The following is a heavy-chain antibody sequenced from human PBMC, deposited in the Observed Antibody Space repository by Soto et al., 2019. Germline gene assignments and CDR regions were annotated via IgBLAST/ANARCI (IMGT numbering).Heavy chain of an antibody. Sequence: GGSMRLSCAVTGFTFTRHGMHWVRQAPGKGLEWVAVIWYDGSNKYYADSVKGRFTISRDNSKNTLYLQMNSLRAEDTAVYYCXRADYEFWSGTSMDVWGQGTTVTVS. CDR3: XRADYEFWSGTSMDV. CDR2: IWYDGSNK. D-gene: IGHD3-3*01. J-gene: IGHJ6*02. V-gene: IGHV3-33*01. CDR1: GFTFTRHG.